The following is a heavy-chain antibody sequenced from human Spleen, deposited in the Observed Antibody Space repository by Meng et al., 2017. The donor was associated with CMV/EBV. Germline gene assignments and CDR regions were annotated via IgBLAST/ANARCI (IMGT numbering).Heavy chain of an antibody. V-gene: IGHV1-2*02. CDR1: GYTFTSYD. CDR2: INPNSGGT. D-gene: IGHD6-13*01. J-gene: IGHJ5*02. CDR3: ARGGRSWTNWFDP. Sequence: ASVKVSCKASGYTFTSYDINWVRQAPGQGLEWMGWINPNSGGTNYAQKFQGRVTMTRDTSISTAYMELSRLRSDDTAVYYCARGGRSWTNWFDPWGQGTLVTVSS.